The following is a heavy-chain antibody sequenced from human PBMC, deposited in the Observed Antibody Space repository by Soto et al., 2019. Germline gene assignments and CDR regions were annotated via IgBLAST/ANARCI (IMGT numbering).Heavy chain of an antibody. J-gene: IGHJ5*02. V-gene: IGHV3-23*01. D-gene: IGHD1-7*01. CDR2: ISGSGGST. CDR1: GFTFSSYA. CDR3: AKDPRRNWNYGRNWFDP. Sequence: GGSLSLSCAASGFTFSSYAMSWVRQAPGKGLEWVSAISGSGGSTYYADSVKGRFTFSRDNSKNTLYLQMNSLRAEDTALFYCAKDPRRNWNYGRNWFDPWGQGTLVTVSS.